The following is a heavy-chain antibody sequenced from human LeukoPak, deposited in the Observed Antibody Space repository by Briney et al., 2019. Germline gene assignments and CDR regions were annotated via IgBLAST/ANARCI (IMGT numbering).Heavy chain of an antibody. CDR2: INTNTGNP. J-gene: IGHJ3*02. CDR1: GYTFTSYA. Sequence: ASVKVSCKASGYTFTSYAMNWVRQAPGQGLEWMGWINTNTGNPTYAQGFTGRFVFSLDTSVSTAYLQISSLKAEDTAVYYCARDGPLPYSSSFDAFDIWGQGTMVTVSS. D-gene: IGHD6-13*01. CDR3: ARDGPLPYSSSFDAFDI. V-gene: IGHV7-4-1*02.